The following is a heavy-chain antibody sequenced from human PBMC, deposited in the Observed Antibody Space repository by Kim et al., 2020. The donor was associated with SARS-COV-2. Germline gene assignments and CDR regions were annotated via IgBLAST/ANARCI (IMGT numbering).Heavy chain of an antibody. CDR2: IIPIFGTA. CDR3: ARSPLGSCGGDCSLGDAFDM. D-gene: IGHD2-21*02. V-gene: IGHV1-69*13. J-gene: IGHJ3*02. CDR1: GGTFSSYA. Sequence: SVQVSCKASGGTFSSYAISWVRQAPGQGLEWMGGIIPIFGTANYAQKFQGRVTITADESTSTAYMELSSLRSEDTAVYYCARSPLGSCGGDCSLGDAFDMWGQGTMVTVSS.